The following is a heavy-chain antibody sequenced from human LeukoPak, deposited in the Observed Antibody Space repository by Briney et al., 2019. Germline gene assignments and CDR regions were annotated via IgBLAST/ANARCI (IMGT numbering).Heavy chain of an antibody. J-gene: IGHJ4*02. CDR2: ISWNSGSI. Sequence: PGRSLRLSCAASGFTFDDYATHWVRQAPGKGLEWVSGISWNSGSIGYADSVKGRFTISRDNAKNSLYLQMNSLRAEDTAVYYCAGGDIDYWGQGTLVTVSS. D-gene: IGHD1-26*01. CDR3: AGGDIDY. V-gene: IGHV3-9*01. CDR1: GFTFDDYA.